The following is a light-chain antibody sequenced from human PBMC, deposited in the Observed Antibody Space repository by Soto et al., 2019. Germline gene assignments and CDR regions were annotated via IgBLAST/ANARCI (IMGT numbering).Light chain of an antibody. CDR3: QKRNNSPWT. Sequence: EIALTQSPATLSVSPGERATLSCRASHSVSRYLAWYQQKPGRAPRLLIYDTSKRATGIPARFSGSGSGTDFSLTISSLEPEDLAFYYHQKRNNSPWTFGGGTNVEIK. CDR2: DTS. CDR1: HSVSRY. V-gene: IGKV3-11*01. J-gene: IGKJ4*01.